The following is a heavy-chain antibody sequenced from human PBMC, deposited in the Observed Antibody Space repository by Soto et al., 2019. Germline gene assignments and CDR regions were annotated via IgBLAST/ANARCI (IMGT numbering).Heavy chain of an antibody. D-gene: IGHD3-10*01. CDR1: GFTFFSYW. CDR3: GRHNVYGWGISGGMDV. Sequence: GGSLRLSCSASGFTFFSYWMHWVRQAPGKGLVWVSRINNDGSSITYADSVEGRFTISRDNARNKVYLRMRSLRAEDTAVYYWGRHNVYGWGISGGMDVWGKGPTVPVSS. J-gene: IGHJ6*04. V-gene: IGHV3-74*01. CDR2: INNDGSSI.